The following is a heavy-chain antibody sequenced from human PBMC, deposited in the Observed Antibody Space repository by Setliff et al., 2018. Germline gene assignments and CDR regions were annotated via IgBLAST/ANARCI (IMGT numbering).Heavy chain of an antibody. D-gene: IGHD2-15*01. CDR1: GDSITIGRY. Sequence: KTSETLSLTCDVSGDSITIGRYWGWIRQSPGKGLEWIGSIYNSGTTDSNPSLRSRLSMSIDTSNNQFSLKLRSVTAADTAVCYCARRGFCGGGSCFYFDYWGRGIPVTVS. J-gene: IGHJ4*01. CDR3: ARRGFCGGGSCFYFDY. V-gene: IGHV4-38-2*01. CDR2: IYNSGTT.